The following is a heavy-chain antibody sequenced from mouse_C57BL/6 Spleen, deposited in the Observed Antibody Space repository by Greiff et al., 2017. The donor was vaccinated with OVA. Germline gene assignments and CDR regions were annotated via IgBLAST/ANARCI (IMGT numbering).Heavy chain of an antibody. V-gene: IGHV5-4*01. CDR2: ISDGGSYT. Sequence: EVKLQESGGGLVKPGGSLKLSCAASGFTFSSYAMSWVRQTPEKRLEWVATISDGGSYTYYPDNVKGRFTISRDNAKNNLYLQMSHLRSEDTAMYYCARDNWLDYWGQGTTLTVSS. CDR3: ARDNWLDY. D-gene: IGHD4-1*01. J-gene: IGHJ2*01. CDR1: GFTFSSYA.